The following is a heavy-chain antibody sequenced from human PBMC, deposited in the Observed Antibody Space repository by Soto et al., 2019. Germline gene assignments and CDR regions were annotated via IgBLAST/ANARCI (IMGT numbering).Heavy chain of an antibody. J-gene: IGHJ3*02. CDR2: ISGSGGST. CDR3: AKDQEDIVVVVAATPSAFDI. CDR1: GFTFSSYA. D-gene: IGHD2-15*01. Sequence: PGGSLRLSCAASGFTFSSYAMSWDRQAPGKGLEWVSAISGSGGSTYYADSVKGRFTISRDNSKNTLYLQMNSLRAEDTAVYYCAKDQEDIVVVVAATPSAFDIWGQGTMVTVSS. V-gene: IGHV3-23*01.